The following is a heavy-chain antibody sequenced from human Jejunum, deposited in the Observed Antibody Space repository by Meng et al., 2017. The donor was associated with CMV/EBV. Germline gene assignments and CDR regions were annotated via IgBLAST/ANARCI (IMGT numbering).Heavy chain of an antibody. CDR1: GFTFSSYT. CDR3: ARDTTMVRGDPYYFDY. Sequence: GFTFSSYTMSWVRQAPGKGLEWVSAISGSGGTTYYADSVKGRFTISRDNSKNTLYLQMNSLRAEDTAVYYCARDTTMVRGDPYYFDYWGQGTLVTVSS. D-gene: IGHD3-10*01. CDR2: ISGSGGTT. V-gene: IGHV3-23*01. J-gene: IGHJ4*02.